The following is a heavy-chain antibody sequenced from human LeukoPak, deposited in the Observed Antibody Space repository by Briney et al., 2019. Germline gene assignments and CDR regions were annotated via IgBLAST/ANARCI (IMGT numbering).Heavy chain of an antibody. CDR1: GNSISSGGYY. CDR2: IHYSGST. V-gene: IGHV4-31*03. J-gene: IGHJ4*02. CDR3: ARDRGIVPAATFDY. Sequence: SETLSLTCTVSGNSISSGGYYWTWIRQHPGKGLEWIGHIHYSGSTSYNPSLKSRVTISLDTPKNHFSVKVRSATAADTAVYYCARDRGIVPAATFDYWGQGILVTVSS. D-gene: IGHD2-2*01.